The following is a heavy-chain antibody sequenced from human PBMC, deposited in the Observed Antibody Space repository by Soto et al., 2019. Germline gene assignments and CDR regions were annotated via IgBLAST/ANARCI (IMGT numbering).Heavy chain of an antibody. CDR1: VGYISSSSCY. CDR2: IYYSGST. D-gene: IGHD5-18*01. V-gene: IGHV4-61*05. J-gene: IGHJ5*02. Sequence: SQTNPRTDTLCVGYISSSSCYWGLIRKPPGKGLEWIGYIYYSGSTNYNPSLKSRVTISVDTSKNQSSLKLSSVTAADTAVYYCARATAVGHSYVQIWFDPRGQGILVTVS. CDR3: ARATAVGHSYVQIWFDP.